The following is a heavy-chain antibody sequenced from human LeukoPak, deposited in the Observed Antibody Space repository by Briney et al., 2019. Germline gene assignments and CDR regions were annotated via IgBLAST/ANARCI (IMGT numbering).Heavy chain of an antibody. CDR1: GGSFSGYY. CDR2: INHSGST. Sequence: SETLSLTCAVYGGSFSGYYWSWIRQPPGEGLEWIGEINHSGSTNYNPSLKSRVTISVDTSKNQFSLKLSPVTAADTAVYYCTRGVISYFDYWGQGTLVTVSS. D-gene: IGHD3-22*01. V-gene: IGHV4-34*01. J-gene: IGHJ4*02. CDR3: TRGVISYFDY.